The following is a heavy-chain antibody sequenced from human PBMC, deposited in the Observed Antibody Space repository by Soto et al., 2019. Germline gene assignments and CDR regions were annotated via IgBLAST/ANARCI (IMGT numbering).Heavy chain of an antibody. J-gene: IGHJ6*02. CDR1: GFTFSSYG. V-gene: IGHV3-33*03. D-gene: IGHD3-3*01. Sequence: PGGSLRLSCAASGFTFSSYGMHWVRQAPGKGLEWVAVIWYDGSNKYYADSVKGRFTISRDNSKNTLYLQMNSLRAEDTAVYYCAIDVSEWLPPALGLDVWGHGTTVTVS. CDR3: AIDVSEWLPPALGLDV. CDR2: IWYDGSNK.